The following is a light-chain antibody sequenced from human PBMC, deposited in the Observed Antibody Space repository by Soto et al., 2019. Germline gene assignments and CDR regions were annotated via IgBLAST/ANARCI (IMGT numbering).Light chain of an antibody. CDR2: IAS. J-gene: IGKJ1*01. V-gene: IGKV3-20*01. Sequence: EIVLTQSPGTLSLFPGERATLSCRATQSVNSDYLAWYQQKPGQAPRLLIYIASRRATGIPDRFSGGGSGPDFTLTINRLEPEDFAVYYCQQYGTSPWTFGQGTKVEIK. CDR1: QSVNSDY. CDR3: QQYGTSPWT.